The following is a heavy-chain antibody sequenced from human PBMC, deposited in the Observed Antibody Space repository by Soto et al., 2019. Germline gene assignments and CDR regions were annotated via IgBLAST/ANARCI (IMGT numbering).Heavy chain of an antibody. CDR1: GFTFSTYG. V-gene: IGHV3-30*18. J-gene: IGHJ6*02. CDR3: AKSGVGGSYYYYYGMDF. D-gene: IGHD6-25*01. CDR2: ISYDGSNK. Sequence: QVQLVESGGGVVQPGRSLRLSCAASGFTFSTYGMYWVRQAPGKGLEWVAVISYDGSNKYYADSVKGRFTISRDNSKNTLFLQMNSLGVDDAAVYYCAKSGVGGSYYYYYGMDFWGQGTTVTVSS.